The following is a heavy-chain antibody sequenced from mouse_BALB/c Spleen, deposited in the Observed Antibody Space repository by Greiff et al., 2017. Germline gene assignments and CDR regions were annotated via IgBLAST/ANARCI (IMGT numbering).Heavy chain of an antibody. CDR1: GYTFTSYW. V-gene: IGHV1S22*01. J-gene: IGHJ3*01. CDR3: TSTIYYGNYWFAY. CDR2: IYPGSGST. Sequence: LQQPGSELVRPGASVKLSCKASGYTFTSYWMHWVKQRHGQGLEWIGNIYPGSGSTNYDEKFKSKGTLTVDTSSSTAYMHLSSLTSEDSAVYYCTSTIYYGNYWFAYGGQGTLVTVSA. D-gene: IGHD2-1*01.